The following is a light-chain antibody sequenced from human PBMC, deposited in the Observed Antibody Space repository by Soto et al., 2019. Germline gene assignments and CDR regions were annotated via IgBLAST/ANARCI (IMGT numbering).Light chain of an antibody. CDR2: AAA. CDR3: QQYCSYPYT. J-gene: IGKJ2*01. V-gene: IGKV1-8*01. CDR1: QGISSY. Sequence: AIRMTQSPSSFSASTGDRVTITCRASQGISSYLAWYQQKVGKAPKLLIYAAATLQRGAPSRFSGSGSGTDFTLTISRLQSEDFATYYCQQYCSYPYTFGQGTKLEI.